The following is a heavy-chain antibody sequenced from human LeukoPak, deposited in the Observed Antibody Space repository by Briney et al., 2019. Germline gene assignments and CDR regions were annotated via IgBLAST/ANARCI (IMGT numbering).Heavy chain of an antibody. J-gene: IGHJ4*02. CDR3: ARLFFD. V-gene: IGHV4-34*01. CDR1: GGSFSGYY. CDR2: INHSGST. D-gene: IGHD2-21*01. Sequence: SETLSLTCAVYGGSFSGYYWSWIRQPPGKGLEWIGEINHSGSTNYNPSLKGRVTISLDTSKKQFYLKLSSVASPDPAVYYCARLFFDWGQGTLVTVSS.